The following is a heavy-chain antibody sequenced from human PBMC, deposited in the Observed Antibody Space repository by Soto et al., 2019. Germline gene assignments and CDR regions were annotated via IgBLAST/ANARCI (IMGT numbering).Heavy chain of an antibody. D-gene: IGHD6-6*01. V-gene: IGHV1-3*01. CDR1: GYTFTSYA. J-gene: IGHJ6*03. Sequence: ASVKVSCKASGYTFTSYAMHWVRQAPGQRLEWMGWINAGNGNTKYSQKFQGRVTITRDTSASTAYMELSSLRSEDTAVYYCARGDLAARPHYYYMDVWGKGTKVTVSS. CDR3: ARGDLAARPHYYYMDV. CDR2: INAGNGNT.